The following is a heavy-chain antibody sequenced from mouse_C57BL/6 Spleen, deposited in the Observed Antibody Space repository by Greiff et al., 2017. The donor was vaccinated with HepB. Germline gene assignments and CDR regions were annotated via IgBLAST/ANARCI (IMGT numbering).Heavy chain of an antibody. CDR1: GYTFTEYT. CDR3: ARHEDPTGTGYFDV. CDR2: FYPGSGSI. J-gene: IGHJ1*03. V-gene: IGHV1-62-2*01. D-gene: IGHD4-1*01. Sequence: QVQLKESGAELVKPGASVKLSCKASGYTFTEYTIHWVKQRSGQGLEWIGWFYPGSGSIKYNEKFKDKAALTADKSSSTVYMELSSLTSEDSAVYICARHEDPTGTGYFDVWGTGTTVTVSS.